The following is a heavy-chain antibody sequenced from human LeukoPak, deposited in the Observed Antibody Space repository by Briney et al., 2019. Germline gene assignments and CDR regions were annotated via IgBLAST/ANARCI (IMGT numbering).Heavy chain of an antibody. CDR2: INSDGSST. CDR1: GFTFSSYW. D-gene: IGHD3-3*01. CDR3: AREGHDFWSGYPDY. V-gene: IGHV3-74*01. Sequence: GGSLRLSCAASGFTFSSYWMHWVRHAPGKGLVWVSRINSDGSSTSYADSVKGRFTISRDNAKNTLYLQMNSLRAEDTAVYYCAREGHDFWSGYPDYWGQGTLVTVSS. J-gene: IGHJ4*02.